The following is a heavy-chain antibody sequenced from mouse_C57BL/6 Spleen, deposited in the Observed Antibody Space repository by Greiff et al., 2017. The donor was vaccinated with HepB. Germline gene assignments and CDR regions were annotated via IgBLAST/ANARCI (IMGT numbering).Heavy chain of an antibody. V-gene: IGHV1-5*01. Sequence: DVQLQESGTVLARPGASVKMSCKTSGYTFTSYWMHWVKQRPGQGLEWIGAIYPGNSDTSYNQKFKGKAKLTAVTSASTAYMELSSLTNEDSAVYYCTQGAWFAYWGQGTLVTVSA. J-gene: IGHJ3*01. CDR2: IYPGNSDT. CDR1: GYTFTSYW. CDR3: TQGAWFAY.